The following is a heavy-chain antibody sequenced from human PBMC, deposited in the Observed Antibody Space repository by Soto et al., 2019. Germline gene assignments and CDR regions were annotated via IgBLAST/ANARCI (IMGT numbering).Heavy chain of an antibody. CDR3: ARQPCSSPSCYPNYFDP. CDR2: ISSGSSYI. Sequence: EVQLVESGGGLVKPGGSLRLSCVASGFTFSKYSRNWVRQAPDKGLEWVSAISSGSSYIYYADSVKGRFTISRDNGENSLYLQMNSLRTEDTAIYYCARQPCSSPSCYPNYFDPWGQGTLVTVSS. V-gene: IGHV3-21*01. CDR1: GFTFSKYS. D-gene: IGHD2-2*01. J-gene: IGHJ5*02.